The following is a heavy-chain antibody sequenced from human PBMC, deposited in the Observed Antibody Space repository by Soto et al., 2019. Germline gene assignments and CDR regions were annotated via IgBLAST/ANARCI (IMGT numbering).Heavy chain of an antibody. CDR3: ARVAADIASWLDP. D-gene: IGHD5-12*01. J-gene: IGHJ5*02. Sequence: PSDTLSLTCTVSGGSSSSYYWSWIRQPPGKGLEWIGYIYYSGSTNYNPSLKSRVTISVDTPKNQLSLKLNSVTAADTAVYYCARVAADIASWLDPWGQGTLVTVSS. CDR2: IYYSGST. CDR1: GGSSSSYY. V-gene: IGHV4-59*01.